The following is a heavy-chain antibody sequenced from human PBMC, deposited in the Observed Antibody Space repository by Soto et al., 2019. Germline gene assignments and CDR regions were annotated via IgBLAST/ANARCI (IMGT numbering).Heavy chain of an antibody. CDR2: IIPILGIA. CDR1: GGTVSSYT. CDR3: AVNYDILTGYYN. D-gene: IGHD3-9*01. J-gene: IGHJ4*02. Sequence: GASVKVSCKASGGTVSSYTISWVRQAPGQGLEWMGRIIPILGIANYAQKFQGRVTITADKSTSTAYMELSSLRSEDTAVYYCAVNYDILTGYYNWGQGTLVTVSS. V-gene: IGHV1-69*02.